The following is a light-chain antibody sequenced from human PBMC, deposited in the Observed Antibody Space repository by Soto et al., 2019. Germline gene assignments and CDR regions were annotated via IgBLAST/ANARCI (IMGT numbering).Light chain of an antibody. J-gene: IGKJ1*01. CDR2: AAP. Sequence: DIQMTQSPSSLSASVGDRVTITCRASQSISSYLNWYQQKPGKAPKLLIYAAPSLQSGVPSRFSGSGSGTDFTLTISSLQPEDFATYYCQQSYSTLWTVGQGTKV. V-gene: IGKV1-39*01. CDR3: QQSYSTLWT. CDR1: QSISSY.